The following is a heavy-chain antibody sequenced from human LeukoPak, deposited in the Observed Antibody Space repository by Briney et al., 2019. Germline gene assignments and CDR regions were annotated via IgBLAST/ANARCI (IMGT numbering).Heavy chain of an antibody. V-gene: IGHV3-33*01. CDR1: GFTFNSYG. CDR2: IWYDGTNK. CDR3: ARDLRAFGVIIQGGMDV. D-gene: IGHD3-3*01. Sequence: PGGSLRLSSAASGFTFNSYGMHWVRQAPGKGLEWVAVIWYDGTNKYYADSVKGRFTISRDNSKNTLYLQMNSLRAEDTAVYYCARDLRAFGVIIQGGMDVWGQGTTVTVSS. J-gene: IGHJ6*02.